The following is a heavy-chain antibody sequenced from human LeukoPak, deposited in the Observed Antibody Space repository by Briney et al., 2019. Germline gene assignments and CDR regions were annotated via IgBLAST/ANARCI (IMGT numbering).Heavy chain of an antibody. V-gene: IGHV1-69*04. CDR2: IIPILGIA. J-gene: IGHJ4*02. CDR1: GGTFSSYA. Sequence: GASVKVSCKASGGTFSSYAISWVRQAPGQGLEWMGRIIPILGIANYAQKFQGRVTITADKSTSTAYMELSSLRSEDTAVYYCARSHSSGYRTTYYFDYWGQGTLVTVSS. CDR3: ARSHSSGYRTTYYFDY. D-gene: IGHD3-22*01.